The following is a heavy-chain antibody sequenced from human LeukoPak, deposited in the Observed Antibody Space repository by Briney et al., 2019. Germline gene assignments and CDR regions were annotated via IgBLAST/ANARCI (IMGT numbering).Heavy chain of an antibody. Sequence: PSETLSLTCSVSGYSFNSDYYLGWIRQPPGGGLEWIGSMSHSARTYYNPSLKSRVSISVDTSKNQFSLKLSSVTAADTAVYYCARDRIQPNTIFGVDAIDYWGQGTLVTVSS. J-gene: IGHJ4*02. V-gene: IGHV4-38-2*02. D-gene: IGHD3-3*01. CDR3: ARDRIQPNTIFGVDAIDY. CDR1: GYSFNSDYY. CDR2: MSHSART.